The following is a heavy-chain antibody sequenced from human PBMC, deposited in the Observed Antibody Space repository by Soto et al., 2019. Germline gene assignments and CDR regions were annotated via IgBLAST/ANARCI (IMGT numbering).Heavy chain of an antibody. J-gene: IGHJ6*02. CDR1: GFTFSSYE. V-gene: IGHV3-48*03. D-gene: IGHD2-15*01. Sequence: GGSLRLSCAASGFTFSSYEMNWVRQAPGQGLEWVSYISSSGSTIYYADSVRGRFTISRDNAKNSLYLQMNSLRAEDTAVYYCARAPIVVVAAHVYYYYGMDVWGQGTTVTVSS. CDR3: ARAPIVVVAAHVYYYYGMDV. CDR2: ISSSGSTI.